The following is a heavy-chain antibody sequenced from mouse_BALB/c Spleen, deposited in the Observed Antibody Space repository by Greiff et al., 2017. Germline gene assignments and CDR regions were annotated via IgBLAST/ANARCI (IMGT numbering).Heavy chain of an antibody. Sequence: EVQLQESGPGLVKPSQSLSLTCTVTGYSITSDYAWNWIRQFPGNKLEWMGYISYSGSTSYNPSLKSRISITRDTSKNQFFLQLNSVTTEDTATYYCARYWEGGYYWGQGTTLTVSS. CDR1: GYSITSDYA. CDR3: ARYWEGGYY. J-gene: IGHJ2*01. V-gene: IGHV3-2*02. D-gene: IGHD4-1*01. CDR2: ISYSGST.